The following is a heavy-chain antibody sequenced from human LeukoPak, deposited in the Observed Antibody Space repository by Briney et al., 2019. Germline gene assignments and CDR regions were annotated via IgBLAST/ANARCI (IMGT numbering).Heavy chain of an antibody. V-gene: IGHV1-69*05. CDR3: AVKLLRRDGYNYGWFDP. D-gene: IGHD5-24*01. J-gene: IGHJ5*02. CDR1: GGTFSSYA. CDR2: IIPIFGTA. Sequence: SVKVSCKASGGTFSSYAISWVRQAPGQGLEWMGGIIPIFGTANYAQKFQGRVTITTDESTSTAYMELSSLRSEDTAVYYCAVKLLRRDGYNYGWFDPWGQGTLVTVSS.